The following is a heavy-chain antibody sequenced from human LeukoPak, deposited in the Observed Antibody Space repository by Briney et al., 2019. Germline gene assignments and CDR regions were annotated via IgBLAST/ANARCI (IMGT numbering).Heavy chain of an antibody. J-gene: IGHJ6*03. CDR1: GYTFTNYG. V-gene: IGHV1-18*01. Sequence: ASVKVSCKASGYTFTNYGISWVRQAPGQGLEWMGWISAHDGNTNYALKLQDRVTMTTDTSTSTAYMELRGLRSDDTAVYYCARFYRSSGWYTPGPLYYYYYMDVWGKGTTVTVSS. CDR3: ARFYRSSGWYTPGPLYYYYYMDV. D-gene: IGHD6-19*01. CDR2: ISAHDGNT.